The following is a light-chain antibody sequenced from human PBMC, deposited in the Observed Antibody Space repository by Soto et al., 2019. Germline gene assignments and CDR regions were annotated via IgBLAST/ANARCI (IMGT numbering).Light chain of an antibody. CDR3: HVWDSDANHVV. CDR2: YEI. CDR1: DIGRKS. V-gene: IGLV3-21*01. Sequence: SYELTQPPSVSVAPGMTARITCGGNDIGRKSVHWYQQKPGQAPVLVIYYEIDLPSGIPERFSGSNSGNTATLTITRVDAGDEADYYCHVWDSDANHVVFGGGTKVTVL. J-gene: IGLJ2*01.